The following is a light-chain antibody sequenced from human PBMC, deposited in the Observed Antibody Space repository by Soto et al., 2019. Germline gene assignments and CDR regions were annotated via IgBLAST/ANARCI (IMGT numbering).Light chain of an antibody. Sequence: QSALTQPASASGSPGQSITISCTGSTCDIEAYDLVSWYQQHPGKAPSLIIYEVNKRPSGVSNRFSGSKSGDTASLTISGLRADDEADYYCCSLTTSHTYVFGSGTKVTVL. J-gene: IGLJ1*01. CDR2: EVN. CDR1: TCDIEAYDL. V-gene: IGLV2-14*02. CDR3: CSLTTSHTYV.